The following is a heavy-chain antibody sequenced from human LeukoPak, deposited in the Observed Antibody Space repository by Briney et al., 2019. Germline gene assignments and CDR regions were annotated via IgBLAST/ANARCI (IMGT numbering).Heavy chain of an antibody. CDR3: ARTTEGYAGGPGYSYYYMDV. J-gene: IGHJ6*03. CDR1: GFTVSSNY. D-gene: IGHD5-12*01. V-gene: IGHV3-53*01. Sequence: HPGGSLRLSCAASGFTVSSNYMSWVRQAPGKGLEWVSVIYSGGSTYYADSVKGRFTISRDNSKNTLYLQMNSLRAEDTAVYYCARTTEGYAGGPGYSYYYMDVWGKGTTVTISS. CDR2: IYSGGST.